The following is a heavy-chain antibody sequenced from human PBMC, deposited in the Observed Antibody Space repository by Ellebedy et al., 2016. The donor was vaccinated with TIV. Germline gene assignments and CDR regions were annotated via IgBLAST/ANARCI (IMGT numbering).Heavy chain of an antibody. J-gene: IGHJ4*02. CDR2: NSYSGIT. Sequence: MPSETLSLTCTVSGASITSNYWTWIRQPPGKGLEWIGYNSYSGITNHSPSLRGRVTISVDTSKNQFSLNLQFMTAADTGLYYCARGVYTSGWYDYWGQGLPVTVSS. CDR1: GASITSNY. V-gene: IGHV4-59*01. D-gene: IGHD6-19*01. CDR3: ARGVYTSGWYDY.